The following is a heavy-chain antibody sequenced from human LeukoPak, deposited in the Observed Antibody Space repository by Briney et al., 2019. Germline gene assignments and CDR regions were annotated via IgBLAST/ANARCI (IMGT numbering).Heavy chain of an antibody. V-gene: IGHV4-59*01. CDR2: ISYSGST. CDR1: GGSISSYF. CDR3: ARVVVFGVVSSDYYYYYMDV. J-gene: IGHJ6*03. Sequence: PSETLSLTCTVSGGSISSYFWSWIRQPPGKGLEWIGYISYSGSTNYNPSLKSRVTISVDTSKNQFSLKLSSVTAADTAVYYCARVVVFGVVSSDYYYYYMDVWGKGTTVTVSS. D-gene: IGHD3-3*01.